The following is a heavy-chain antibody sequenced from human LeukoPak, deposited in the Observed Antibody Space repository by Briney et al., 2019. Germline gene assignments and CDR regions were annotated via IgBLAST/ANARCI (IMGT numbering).Heavy chain of an antibody. CDR2: IYPGDSDT. CDR3: TRDLGSPPATWFDP. D-gene: IGHD5-12*01. Sequence: GESLKISCKGSGYIFTSYWIAWVRQMPGKGLEWMGIIYPGDSDTRYSPSFQGQVTISVDNSINTAYLQWSSLAASDTAIYYCTRDLGSPPATWFDPWGQGTLVTVSS. CDR1: GYIFTSYW. V-gene: IGHV5-51*01. J-gene: IGHJ5*02.